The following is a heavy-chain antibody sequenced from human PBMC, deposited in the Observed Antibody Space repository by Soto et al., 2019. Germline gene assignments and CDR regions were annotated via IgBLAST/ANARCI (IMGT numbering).Heavy chain of an antibody. Sequence: SETLSLTCTVSGGSVSNGDYYWSWIRQPPGKGLEWIGYIFYSGSAHYNPSLKSRVTISIDTSKRQFSLKLSTVTAADTAVYSFARVCNWNDGLFCEDQHYRMEVWGQGTTDTVS. V-gene: IGHV4-30-4*01. J-gene: IGHJ6*02. CDR1: GGSVSNGDYY. CDR3: ARVCNWNDGLFCEDQHYRMEV. D-gene: IGHD1-20*01. CDR2: IFYSGSA.